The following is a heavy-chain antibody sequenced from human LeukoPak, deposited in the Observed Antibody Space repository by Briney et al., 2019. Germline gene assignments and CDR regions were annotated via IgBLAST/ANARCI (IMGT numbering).Heavy chain of an antibody. CDR2: IYSGGST. CDR1: GFTVSSNY. Sequence: GGSLRLSCAASGFTVSSNYMSWVRQAPGKGLEWVSVIYSGGSTYYADPVKGRFTISRDNSKNTLYLQMNSLRAEDTAVYYCARAPFDSSGYYYDFYYYYMDVWGKGTTVTVSS. CDR3: ARAPFDSSGYYYDFYYYYMDV. V-gene: IGHV3-53*01. D-gene: IGHD3-22*01. J-gene: IGHJ6*03.